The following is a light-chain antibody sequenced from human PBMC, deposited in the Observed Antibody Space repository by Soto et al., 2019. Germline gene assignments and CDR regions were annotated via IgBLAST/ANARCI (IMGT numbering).Light chain of an antibody. CDR2: AAS. CDR1: QDITIW. V-gene: IGKV1-12*01. Sequence: DIQMTQSPSSVSASVGDRVTITCRASQDITIWLAWYQQKPGKAPKLLISAASDLQSGVPSRFSGSGSGTDFTLTISSLRPEDFATYYCQQASTFPWTFGQGTKVEI. CDR3: QQASTFPWT. J-gene: IGKJ1*01.